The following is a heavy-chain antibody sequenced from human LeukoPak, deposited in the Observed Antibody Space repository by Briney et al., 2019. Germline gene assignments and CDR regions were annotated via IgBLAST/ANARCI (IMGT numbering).Heavy chain of an antibody. CDR3: AREPYVGSGYYGY. D-gene: IGHD3-22*01. V-gene: IGHV3-21*01. CDR2: ISSSSSYI. J-gene: IGHJ4*02. Sequence: GGSLRLSCAASGFTFSSYSMNWVRQAPGKGLEWVSSISSSSSYIYYEDSVKGRFTISRDNAKNSLYLQMNSLRAEDTAVYYCAREPYVGSGYYGYWGQGTLVTVSS. CDR1: GFTFSSYS.